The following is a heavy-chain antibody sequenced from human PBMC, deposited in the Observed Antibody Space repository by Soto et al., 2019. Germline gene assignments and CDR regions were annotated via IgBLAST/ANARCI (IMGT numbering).Heavy chain of an antibody. CDR3: PTAVWILEEDTPPDCVHCFDK. Sequence: PSETLWRTCSLCVWCFNGCCCSLILQPPGKGLKWIGEINHSGSTSYNPSLKSRVTISVDTSKNQFSLELSSVTAADTAVYYRPTAVWILEEDTPPDCVHCFDKWGQG. D-gene: IGHD3-16*01. CDR2: INHSGST. CDR1: VWCFNGCC. J-gene: IGHJ4*02. V-gene: IGHV4-34*01.